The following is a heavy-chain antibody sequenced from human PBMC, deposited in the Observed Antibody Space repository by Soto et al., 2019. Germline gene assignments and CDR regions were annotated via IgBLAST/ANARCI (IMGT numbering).Heavy chain of an antibody. CDR3: ARAQFYSGSGNYHNLMFDP. D-gene: IGHD3-10*01. V-gene: IGHV4-30-2*01. Sequence: SATLSITCAVSGGSISSGGYSWSWIRQPPGKGLEWIGYIYHSGSTYYNPSLKSRVTISVDRSKNQFSLTLNSVTAADTAVYYCARAQFYSGSGNYHNLMFDPWGQGTQVTVSS. CDR1: GGSISSGGYS. J-gene: IGHJ5*02. CDR2: IYHSGST.